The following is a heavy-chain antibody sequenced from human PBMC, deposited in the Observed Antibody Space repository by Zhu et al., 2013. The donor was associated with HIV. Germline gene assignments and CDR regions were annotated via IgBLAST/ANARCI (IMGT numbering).Heavy chain of an antibody. CDR2: INAGNGNT. D-gene: IGHD5-12*01. CDR3: ARVGLGNVVATIPEPFDY. Sequence: QVQLVQSGAEVKKPGASVKVSCKASGYTFTSYAMHWVRQAPGQRLEWMGWINAGNGNTKYSQKFQGRVTITRDTSASTAYMELSSLRSEDTAVYYCARVGLGNVVATIPEPFDYWGQGTLVTVSS. CDR1: GYTFTSYA. V-gene: IGHV1-3*01. J-gene: IGHJ4*02.